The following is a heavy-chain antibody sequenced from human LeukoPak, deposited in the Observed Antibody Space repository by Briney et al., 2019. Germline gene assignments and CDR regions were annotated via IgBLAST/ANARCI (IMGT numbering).Heavy chain of an antibody. Sequence: PGGSLRLSCAASGFTFSSYGMHWVRQAPDKGLEWVAFIRSDGSQKNYADSVKGRFTISRDNSKNTLYLQMNSLRAEDTAVYYCAKVPSSSSWHWFDPWGQGTRVTVSS. CDR3: AKVPSSSSWHWFDP. CDR1: GFTFSSYG. CDR2: IRSDGSQK. V-gene: IGHV3-30*02. D-gene: IGHD6-13*01. J-gene: IGHJ5*02.